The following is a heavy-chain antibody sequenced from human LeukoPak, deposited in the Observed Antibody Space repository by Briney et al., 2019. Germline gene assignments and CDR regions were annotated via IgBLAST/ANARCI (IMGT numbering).Heavy chain of an antibody. V-gene: IGHV3-33*01. D-gene: IGHD3-22*01. Sequence: GGSLRLSCAASGFTFSSYGMHWVRQAPGKGLEWVAVIWYDGSNKYYADSVKGRFTISRDNSKNTLYLQMNSLRAEDTAVYYCARGCYYDSSGYPDYWGQGTLVTVSS. CDR1: GFTFSSYG. CDR3: ARGCYYDSSGYPDY. CDR2: IWYDGSNK. J-gene: IGHJ4*02.